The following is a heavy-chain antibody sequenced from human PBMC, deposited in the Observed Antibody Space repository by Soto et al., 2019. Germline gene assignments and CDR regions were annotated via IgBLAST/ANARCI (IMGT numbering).Heavy chain of an antibody. CDR1: GFTFSTYC. V-gene: IGHV3-7*01. J-gene: IGHJ4*02. D-gene: IGHD3-16*01. CDR2: IKQDGSDK. CDR3: TRGGCNRESYYCFDL. Sequence: EVQLVESGGGLVRPGGSLRLSCAASGFTFSTYCMSWVRQAPGKGLEWVANIKQDGSDKYYVDSVKGRFTISRDNAENSLYLHMNRLRAEDTAVYYCTRGGCNRESYYCFDLWGQGTLVNVSS.